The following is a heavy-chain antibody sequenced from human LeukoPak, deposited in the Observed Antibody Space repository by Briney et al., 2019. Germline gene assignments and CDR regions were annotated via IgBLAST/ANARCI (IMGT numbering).Heavy chain of an antibody. V-gene: IGHV3-7*05. J-gene: IGHJ4*02. D-gene: IGHD6-19*01. Sequence: PGGSLRLSCAASGFTFSSYWMSWVRQAPGRGLEWVANIKEEGGQKYYVDSVKGRFTISRDNAKNSLYLQMNSLRAEDTAVYYCARFRAVSGNCDYWGQGTLVTVSS. CDR1: GFTFSSYW. CDR2: IKEEGGQK. CDR3: ARFRAVSGNCDY.